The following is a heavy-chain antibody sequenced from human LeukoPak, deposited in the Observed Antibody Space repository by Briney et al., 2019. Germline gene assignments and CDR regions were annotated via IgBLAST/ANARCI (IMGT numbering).Heavy chain of an antibody. CDR3: ARDSYMTTVTNPTYYYYGMDV. V-gene: IGHV3-33*01. CDR2: IWHDGSDK. J-gene: IGHJ6*02. Sequence: GGSLRLSCAVSGFTFSGYGMHWVRQAPGKGLEWVAVIWHDGSDKYYADSVKGRFSISKDNSKNTLYLQMNSLRAEDTAVYYCARDSYMTTVTNPTYYYYGMDVWGQGTTVTVSS. CDR1: GFTFSGYG. D-gene: IGHD4-17*01.